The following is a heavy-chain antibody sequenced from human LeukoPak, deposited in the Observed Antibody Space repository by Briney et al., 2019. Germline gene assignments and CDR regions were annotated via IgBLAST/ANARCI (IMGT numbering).Heavy chain of an antibody. CDR3: AKSPDNWNVYVWFDP. V-gene: IGHV3-23*01. Sequence: PGGSLRLSCAASGFTFSSYAMSWVRQAPGKGLEWVSAISGSGGSTYYADSVKGRFTISRDNSKNTLYLQMNSLRAEETAVYYCAKSPDNWNVYVWFDPWGQGTLVTVSS. CDR2: ISGSGGST. D-gene: IGHD1-1*01. J-gene: IGHJ5*02. CDR1: GFTFSSYA.